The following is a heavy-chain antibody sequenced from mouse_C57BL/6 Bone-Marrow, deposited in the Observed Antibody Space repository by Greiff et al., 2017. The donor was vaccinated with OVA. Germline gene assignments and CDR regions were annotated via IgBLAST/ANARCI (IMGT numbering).Heavy chain of an antibody. CDR3: ARGDYYGSSSWFAY. J-gene: IGHJ3*01. V-gene: IGHV5-17*01. CDR1: GFTFSDYG. Sequence: EVMLVESGGGLVKPGGSLKLSCAASGFTFSDYGMHWVRQAPEKGLEWVAYISSGSSTIYYADTVKGRFTISRDNAKNTLFLQMTSLRSEDTAMYYCARGDYYGSSSWFAYWGQGTLVTVSA. D-gene: IGHD1-1*01. CDR2: ISSGSSTI.